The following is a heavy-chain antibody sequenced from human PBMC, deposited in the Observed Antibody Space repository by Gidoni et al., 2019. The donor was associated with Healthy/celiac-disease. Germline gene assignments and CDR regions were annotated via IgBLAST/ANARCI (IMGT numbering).Heavy chain of an antibody. CDR1: GGSISSYY. V-gene: IGHV4-59*01. CDR3: ARRVQWLGYFDY. Sequence: QVQLQESGPGLVKPSETLSLPCPVSGGSISSYYWSWIRQPPGKGLEWIGYIYYSGSTNYNPSLKSRVTISVDTFKNQFSLKLSSVTAADTAVYYCARRVQWLGYFDYWGQGTLVTVSS. CDR2: IYYSGST. D-gene: IGHD6-19*01. J-gene: IGHJ4*02.